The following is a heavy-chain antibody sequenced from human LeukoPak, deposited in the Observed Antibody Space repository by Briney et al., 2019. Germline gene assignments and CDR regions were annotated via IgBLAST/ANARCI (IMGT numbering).Heavy chain of an antibody. CDR2: INHSGST. CDR3: ARGGSSWYLGGAFDI. J-gene: IGHJ3*02. CDR1: GGSFSGYY. V-gene: IGHV4-34*01. Sequence: SETLSLTCAVYGGSFSGYYWSWIRQPPGKGLEWIGEINHSGSTNYNPSLKSRVTISVDTSKNQFSLKLSSVIAADTAVYYCARGGSSWYLGGAFDIWGQGTMVTVSS. D-gene: IGHD6-13*01.